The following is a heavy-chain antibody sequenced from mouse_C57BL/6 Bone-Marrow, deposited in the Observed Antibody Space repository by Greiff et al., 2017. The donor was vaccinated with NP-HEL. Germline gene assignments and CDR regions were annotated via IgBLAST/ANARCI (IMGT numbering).Heavy chain of an antibody. Sequence: QVQLQQSGAELVKPGASVKISCKASGYAFSSYWMNWVKQRPGKGLEWIGQIYPGDGATNYNGKFKGKATLTADKSSSTAYMQLSSLTSEDSAVYFCARNHYGSSPAWFAYWGQGTLVTVSA. CDR2: IYPGDGAT. J-gene: IGHJ3*01. D-gene: IGHD1-1*01. CDR3: ARNHYGSSPAWFAY. CDR1: GYAFSSYW. V-gene: IGHV1-80*01.